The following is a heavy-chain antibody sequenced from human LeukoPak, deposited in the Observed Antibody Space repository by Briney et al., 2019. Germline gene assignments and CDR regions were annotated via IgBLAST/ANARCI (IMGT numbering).Heavy chain of an antibody. CDR1: GGSVSSGSYY. CDR2: IYYGGST. V-gene: IGHV4-61*01. Sequence: PSETLSLTCTVSGGSVSSGSYYWSWIRQPPGKGLEWIGYIYYGGSTNYNPSLKSRVTISVDTSKNQFSLKLSSVTAADTAVYYCARAGYYYGSGSYLYWGQGTLVTVSS. J-gene: IGHJ4*02. CDR3: ARAGYYYGSGSYLY. D-gene: IGHD3-10*01.